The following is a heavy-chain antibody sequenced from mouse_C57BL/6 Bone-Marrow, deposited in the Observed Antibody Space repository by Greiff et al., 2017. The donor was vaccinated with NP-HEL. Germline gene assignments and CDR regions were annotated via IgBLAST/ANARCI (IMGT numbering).Heavy chain of an antibody. CDR1: GYAFTNYL. CDR2: INPGSGGT. J-gene: IGHJ3*01. D-gene: IGHD1-1*01. V-gene: IGHV1-54*01. CDR3: ARYGMPIYYYGSSWFAY. Sequence: QVQLKESGAELVRPGTSVKVSCKASGYAFTNYLIAWVKQRPGQGLEWIGVINPGSGGTNYNEKFKGKATLTADKSSSTAYMQLSSLTSEDSAVYFCARYGMPIYYYGSSWFAYWGQGTLVTVSA.